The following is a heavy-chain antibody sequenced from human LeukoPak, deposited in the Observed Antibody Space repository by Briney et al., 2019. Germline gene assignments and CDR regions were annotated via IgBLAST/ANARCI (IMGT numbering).Heavy chain of an antibody. D-gene: IGHD2-15*01. CDR1: GLTSSNYW. CDR2: IKEDGSEK. Sequence: GGSLRLSCAASGLTSSNYWMSWVRQAPGKGLEWVANIKEDGSEKYYVDSVKGRFTISRDNAKNSLYLQMSSLRVEDTAVYYCARELQHSADCWGQGTLVTVSS. CDR3: ARELQHSADC. V-gene: IGHV3-7*01. J-gene: IGHJ4*02.